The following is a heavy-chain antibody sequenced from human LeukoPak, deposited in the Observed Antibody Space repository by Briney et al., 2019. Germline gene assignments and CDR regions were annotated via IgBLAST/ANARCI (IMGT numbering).Heavy chain of an antibody. CDR2: ISYDGSNE. CDR1: GFTFSSYG. CDR3: AKAPTKTAMVSAY. J-gene: IGHJ4*02. Sequence: GRSLRLSCAASGFTFSSYGMHWVRQAPGKGLEWVAVISYDGSNEYYADSVKGRFTISRDNSKNTLYLQMNSLRAEDTAVYYCAKAPTKTAMVSAYWGQGTLVTVSS. D-gene: IGHD5-18*01. V-gene: IGHV3-30*18.